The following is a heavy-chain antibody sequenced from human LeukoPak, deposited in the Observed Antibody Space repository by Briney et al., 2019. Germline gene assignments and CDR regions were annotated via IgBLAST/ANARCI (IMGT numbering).Heavy chain of an antibody. CDR1: GDSISTYY. CDR2: IYYSAST. Sequence: SETLSLTCTVSGDSISTYYWTWIRQPPREGLERIGYIYYSASTNYNPSLKSRVTITVDTSKNQFSLKMRPVTAVDTAVYYCAREGGDFWSGYYFDYWGQGTLVTVSS. D-gene: IGHD3-3*01. V-gene: IGHV4-59*01. J-gene: IGHJ4*02. CDR3: AREGGDFWSGYYFDY.